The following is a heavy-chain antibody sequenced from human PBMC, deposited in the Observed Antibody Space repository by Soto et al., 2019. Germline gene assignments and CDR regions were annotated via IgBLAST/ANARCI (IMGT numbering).Heavy chain of an antibody. Sequence: QVQLQESGPGLVKPSQTLSLTCTVSGGSISSGGYYWSWIRQHPGKGLEWIGYIYYSGSTYYNPSLKSRVTISVDTSKNQCSLKLSSVTAADTAVYYCARGGWGYDSTPHGRWFDPWGQGTLVTVSS. CDR3: ARGGWGYDSTPHGRWFDP. CDR1: GGSISSGGYY. V-gene: IGHV4-31*03. CDR2: IYYSGST. D-gene: IGHD3-22*01. J-gene: IGHJ5*02.